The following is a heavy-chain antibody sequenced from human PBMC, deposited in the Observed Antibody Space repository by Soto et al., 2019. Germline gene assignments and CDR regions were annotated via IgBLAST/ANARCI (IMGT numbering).Heavy chain of an antibody. D-gene: IGHD4-17*01. CDR2: IYYSGNT. CDR3: ASRYGDNDY. CDR1: GGSNSNYY. V-gene: IGHV4-59*01. Sequence: SETLSLTXTVSGGSNSNYYWSWIRQPPGKGLEWIGNIYYSGNTNSNPSLKSRVTISVDTPKSQFSLKLSSVTAADTAVYYCASRYGDNDYWGQGTLVTVS. J-gene: IGHJ4*02.